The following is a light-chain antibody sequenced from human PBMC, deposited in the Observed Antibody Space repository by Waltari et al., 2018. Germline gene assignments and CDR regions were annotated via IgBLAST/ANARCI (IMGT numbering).Light chain of an antibody. Sequence: DIVMTQSPDSLAVSLGERATINCKSSQSILYSSNNKTYLAWYQQKPGQPPKLLIYWSLTRESGVPDRFSGSGSGTDFTLPINSLQAEDVAVYYCQQYYSTPLTFGGGTKVEIK. CDR3: QQYYSTPLT. V-gene: IGKV4-1*01. CDR2: WSL. J-gene: IGKJ4*01. CDR1: QSILYSSNNKTY.